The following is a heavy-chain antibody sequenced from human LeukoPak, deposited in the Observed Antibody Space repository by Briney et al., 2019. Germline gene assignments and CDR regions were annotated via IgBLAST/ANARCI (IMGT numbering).Heavy chain of an antibody. Sequence: GASVKVSCKASGGTFSSYAISWVRQAPGQGLEWMGRIIPILGIANYAQKFQGRVTITADKFTNTAYMELSSLRSEDTAIYYCARAHSGYDVKYFAYWGQGTLVTVSS. CDR3: ARAHSGYDVKYFAY. CDR1: GGTFSSYA. CDR2: IIPILGIA. J-gene: IGHJ4*02. V-gene: IGHV1-69*04. D-gene: IGHD5-12*01.